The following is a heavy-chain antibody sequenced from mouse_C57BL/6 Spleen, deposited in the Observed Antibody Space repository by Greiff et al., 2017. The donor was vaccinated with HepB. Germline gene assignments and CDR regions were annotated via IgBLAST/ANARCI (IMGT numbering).Heavy chain of an antibody. CDR2: IWRGGST. D-gene: IGHD2-3*01. V-gene: IGHV2-5*01. CDR3: AEKGAGYYGGYFDV. J-gene: IGHJ1*03. Sequence: VQLQQSGPGLVQPSQSLSITCTVSGFSLTSYGVHWVRQSPGKGLEWLGVIWRGGSTDYNAAFMSRLSITKDNSKSQVFFKMNSLQADDTAIYYCAEKGAGYYGGYFDVWGTGTTVTVSS. CDR1: GFSLTSYG.